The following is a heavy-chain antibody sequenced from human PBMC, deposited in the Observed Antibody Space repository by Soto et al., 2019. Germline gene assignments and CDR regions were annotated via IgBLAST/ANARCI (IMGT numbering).Heavy chain of an antibody. CDR1: GDPISSVDYF. Sequence: TLSLTCSVSGDPISSVDYFWAWIRQPPGQALEYIGYIYKSATTYYNPSFESRVAISLDTSKSQFSLNVTSVTAADTAVYFCARGRYCLTGRCFPNWFDSWGQGTLVTVS. V-gene: IGHV4-30-4*01. D-gene: IGHD2-15*01. J-gene: IGHJ5*01. CDR2: IYKSATT. CDR3: ARGRYCLTGRCFPNWFDS.